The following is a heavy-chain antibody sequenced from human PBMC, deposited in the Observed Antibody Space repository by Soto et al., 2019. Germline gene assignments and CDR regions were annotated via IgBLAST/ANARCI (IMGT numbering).Heavy chain of an antibody. CDR3: AHPRGYGVFDAYDI. V-gene: IGHV3-23*01. D-gene: IGHD4-17*01. CDR1: GFTFSTYA. J-gene: IGHJ3*02. CDR2: ISNSGVST. Sequence: PSETLRLSCAASGFTFSTYAMSWVRQAPGKGLEWVSAISNSGVSTYHADSVKGRFTISRDNSINRLYMQMNSLRTEDTAVYYCAHPRGYGVFDAYDIWGQGTMVTVSS.